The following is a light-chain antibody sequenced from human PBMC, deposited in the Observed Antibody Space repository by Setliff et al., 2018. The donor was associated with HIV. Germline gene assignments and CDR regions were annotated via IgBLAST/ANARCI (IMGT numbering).Light chain of an antibody. CDR1: SSDVGSYNR. CDR3: SSYTSSNTWV. CDR2: EDT. V-gene: IGLV2-18*02. Sequence: SVLTQPPSVSGSPGQSVTISCTGTSSDVGSYNRVSWYQQPPGTAPKLIIYEDTYRPSGVPDRFSGSKFGNTASLTISGLQAEDEGDYYCSSYTSSNTWVFGGGTK. J-gene: IGLJ3*02.